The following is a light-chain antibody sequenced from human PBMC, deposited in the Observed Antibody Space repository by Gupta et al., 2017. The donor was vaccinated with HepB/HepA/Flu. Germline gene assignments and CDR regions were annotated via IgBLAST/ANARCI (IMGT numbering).Light chain of an antibody. CDR2: GAS. J-gene: IGKJ1*01. Sequence: EIVLSQSPGTLSFSPGERATLSCRASQSISSSYLAWYQQKPGQAPRLLIYGASSRATGIPDTFIGSGSGTDFTLTISRLVPEDFAVYYCHQEGSLPRTFGQGTKLEIK. V-gene: IGKV3-20*01. CDR3: HQEGSLPRT. CDR1: QSISSSY.